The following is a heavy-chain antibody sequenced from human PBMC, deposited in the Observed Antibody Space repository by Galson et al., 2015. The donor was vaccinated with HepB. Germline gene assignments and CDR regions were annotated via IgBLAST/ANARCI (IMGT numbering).Heavy chain of an antibody. CDR2: ISASGNTI. CDR3: ARARPGNYWVNHFDY. D-gene: IGHD3-10*01. Sequence: SLRLSCAAAGFTFSDYYMSWIRQAPGKGLEWVSYISASGNTIYYADSVKGRFTISRDNADNSLYLQMNILRAEDTAVYYCARARPGNYWVNHFDYWGQGTLVTVSS. CDR1: GFTFSDYY. J-gene: IGHJ4*02. V-gene: IGHV3-11*01.